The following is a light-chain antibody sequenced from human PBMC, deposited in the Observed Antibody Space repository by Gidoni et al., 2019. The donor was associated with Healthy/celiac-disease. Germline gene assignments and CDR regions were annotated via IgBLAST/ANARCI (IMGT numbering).Light chain of an antibody. V-gene: IGKV1-16*02. Sequence: DIKMNQYPSSLSSSVGDRVTITCRARQGISNYLAWFQQKPVKAPKSLIYAASSLHGGVPSKFIGSCSGTVFTLAISSLQPEYFATYCCQQYNSYPLTFGGGTKVEIK. J-gene: IGKJ4*01. CDR3: QQYNSYPLT. CDR2: AAS. CDR1: QGISNY.